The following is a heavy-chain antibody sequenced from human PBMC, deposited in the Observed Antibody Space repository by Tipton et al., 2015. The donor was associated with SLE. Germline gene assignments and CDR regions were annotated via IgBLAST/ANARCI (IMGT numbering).Heavy chain of an antibody. V-gene: IGHV3-7*01. J-gene: IGHJ6*02. CDR1: GFTASSYW. CDR2: IKQDGSEK. Sequence: SLRLSCAASGFTASSYWMTWVRQAPGKGLEWVAIIKQDGSEKHYVDSVKGRFSISRDNGNNSLYLQMNSLRAEDTAVYYCARASSTSTSWFYYGMDVWGQGPT. D-gene: IGHD6-6*01. CDR3: ARASSTSTSWFYYGMDV.